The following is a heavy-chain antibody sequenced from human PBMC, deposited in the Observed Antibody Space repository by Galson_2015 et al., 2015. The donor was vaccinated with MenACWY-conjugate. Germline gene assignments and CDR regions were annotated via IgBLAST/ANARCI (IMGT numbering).Heavy chain of an antibody. D-gene: IGHD6-13*01. CDR1: GFTFSSYT. CDR3: ARDETAADFDY. J-gene: IGHJ4*02. CDR2: ITFSCNYI. Sequence: SLRLSCAASGFTFSSYTMNWVRQAPGKGLEWVSSITFSCNYIYYAASVRGRFTISRDNAKNSLYLQMNSLRAEDTAVYYCARDETAADFDYWGQGTLVTVSS. V-gene: IGHV3-21*01.